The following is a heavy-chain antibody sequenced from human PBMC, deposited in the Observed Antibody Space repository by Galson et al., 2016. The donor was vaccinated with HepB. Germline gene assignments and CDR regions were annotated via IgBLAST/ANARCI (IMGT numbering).Heavy chain of an antibody. J-gene: IGHJ4*02. CDR3: ARELGSIAAATTVGDY. Sequence: SLRLSCAASGFTFSSYAMNWVRQAPGKGLEWVSFISGSAGSTYYADSVKGRFTIARDNSKNTVSLQMNSLRAEDTAVYYCARELGSIAAATTVGDYWGQGTLVTVSS. CDR1: GFTFSSYA. CDR2: ISGSAGST. D-gene: IGHD6-13*01. V-gene: IGHV3-23*01.